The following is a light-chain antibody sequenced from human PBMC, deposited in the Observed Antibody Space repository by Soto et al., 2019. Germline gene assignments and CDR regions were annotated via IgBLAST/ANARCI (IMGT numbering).Light chain of an antibody. J-gene: IGKJ1*01. CDR2: HAS. V-gene: IGKV1-5*01. Sequence: DIQMTQSPSTLSASIGDRVTISCRASQNIGRWLAWYQQKPGTAPNLLIYHASNLRGGVPSRFSGSASGTEFTLTISSLQPDDFATYYCQQYNTYPWTFGQGTKVDI. CDR3: QQYNTYPWT. CDR1: QNIGRW.